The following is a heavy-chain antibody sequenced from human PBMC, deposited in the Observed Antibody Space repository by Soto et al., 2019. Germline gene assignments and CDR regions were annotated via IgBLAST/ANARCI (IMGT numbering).Heavy chain of an antibody. CDR2: INPSGGST. D-gene: IGHD3-9*01. J-gene: IGHJ6*02. CDR1: GYTFTSYY. CDR3: ASNNYDISTGYYNNYYYYGMDV. V-gene: IGHV1-46*01. Sequence: ASVKVSCKASGYTFTSYYMHWVRQAPGQGLEWMGIINPSGGSTSYAQKFQGRVTMTRDTSTGTVYMELSSLRSEDTAVYYCASNNYDISTGYYNNYYYYGMDVWGQGTTVTVSS.